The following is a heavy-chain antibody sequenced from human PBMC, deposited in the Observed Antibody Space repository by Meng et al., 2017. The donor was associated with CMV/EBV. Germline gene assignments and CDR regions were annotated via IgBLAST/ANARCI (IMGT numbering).Heavy chain of an antibody. CDR3: ARGPAARKNKRYGMDV. J-gene: IGHJ6*02. CDR1: GFTVSSNY. CDR2: IYSGGST. V-gene: IGHV3-53*01. D-gene: IGHD2-2*01. Sequence: GESLKISCAASGFTVSSNYMSWVRQAPGKGLEWVSVIYSGGSTYYADSVKGRFTISRDNSKNTLYLQMNSLRAEDTAVYYCARGPAARKNKRYGMDVWGQGTTVTVSS.